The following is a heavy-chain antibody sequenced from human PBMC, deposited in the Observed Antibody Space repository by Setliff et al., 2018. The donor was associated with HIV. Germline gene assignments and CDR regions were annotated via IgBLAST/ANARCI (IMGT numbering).Heavy chain of an antibody. CDR3: ARDDSNGNTDAFDI. D-gene: IGHD5-18*01. Sequence: PGGSLRLSCAASGFTFSSYWMSWVRQAPGKGLEWVAEIKQDGSKAYYMDSVKGRFTISRDNPKNSLYLQMTSLRAEDTAVYYCARDDSNGNTDAFDIWGQGTTVTVSS. CDR1: GFTFSSYW. J-gene: IGHJ3*02. V-gene: IGHV3-7*04. CDR2: IKQDGSKA.